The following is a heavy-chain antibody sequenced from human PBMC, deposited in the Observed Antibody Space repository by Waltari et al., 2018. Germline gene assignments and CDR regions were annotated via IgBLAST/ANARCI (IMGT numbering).Heavy chain of an antibody. CDR1: GGTFSSYA. D-gene: IGHD6-13*01. CDR3: ARGLIAAAGPFDY. J-gene: IGHJ4*02. V-gene: IGHV1-69*13. CDR2: YIPSFGTA. Sequence: QVQLVQSGAEVKKPGSSVKVSCKASGGTFSSYAISWVRQAPGQGLGLMGGYIPSFGTANYSQKCQGRVTVTADESTSTAYMELSSLRSEDTAVYYCARGLIAAAGPFDYWGQGTLVTVSS.